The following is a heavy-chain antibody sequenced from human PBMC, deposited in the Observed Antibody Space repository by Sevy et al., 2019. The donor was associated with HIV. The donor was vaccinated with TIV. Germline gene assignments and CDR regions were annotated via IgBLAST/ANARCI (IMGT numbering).Heavy chain of an antibody. V-gene: IGHV3-23*01. Sequence: GGSLRLSCSASGFTFGNFGMSWVRQAPGKGLEWVSTIRGTGGSTYYADSVKGRFTISRDNSKNTLYLQMNSLRAEDTAVYFCAKTPFMDFWNDYYSIYSDFWGQGTLVTVSS. J-gene: IGHJ4*02. D-gene: IGHD3-3*01. CDR2: IRGTGGST. CDR3: AKTPFMDFWNDYYSIYSDF. CDR1: GFTFGNFG.